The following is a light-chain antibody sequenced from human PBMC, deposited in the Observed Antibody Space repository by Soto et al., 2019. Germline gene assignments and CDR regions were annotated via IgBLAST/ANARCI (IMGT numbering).Light chain of an antibody. CDR1: GSSIGTNT. Sequence: QSVLTQSPSASGTPGQRVTISCSGSGSSIGTNTVNWYRQLPGTAPKLLIYGDNQRPSGVPDRFSGSKSGTSASLAISGLQSEDEAEYYCAAWDGSLNNVLFGGGTKLTVL. CDR2: GDN. J-gene: IGLJ2*01. CDR3: AAWDGSLNNVL. V-gene: IGLV1-44*01.